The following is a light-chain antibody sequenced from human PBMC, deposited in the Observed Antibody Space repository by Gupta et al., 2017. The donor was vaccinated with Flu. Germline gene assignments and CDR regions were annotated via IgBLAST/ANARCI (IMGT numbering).Light chain of an antibody. CDR3: QSADSSGTSWV. V-gene: IGLV3-25*02. Sequence: SYERTQPPSGSVSPGQTARLPCPGDALPKQYAYWYQQKPGQAPVLVIYKDSERPSGIPERFSGSSSGTTVTLTISGVQAEDEADYYCQSADSSGTSWVFGGGTKLTVL. CDR1: ALPKQY. J-gene: IGLJ3*02. CDR2: KDS.